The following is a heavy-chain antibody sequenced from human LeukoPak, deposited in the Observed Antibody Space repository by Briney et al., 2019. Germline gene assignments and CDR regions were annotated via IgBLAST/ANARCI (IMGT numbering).Heavy chain of an antibody. Sequence: PGGSLRLSCAASGFTFSGSAMHWVRQASGKGLEWVGRIRSKTNSYATSYAASVKGRFALSRDDSKNTAYLQMNSLKTEDTAVYYCAKSGSSYGIDYWGQGTLVTVSS. CDR2: IRSKTNSYAT. CDR1: GFTFSGSA. J-gene: IGHJ4*02. V-gene: IGHV3-73*01. D-gene: IGHD1-26*01. CDR3: AKSGSSYGIDY.